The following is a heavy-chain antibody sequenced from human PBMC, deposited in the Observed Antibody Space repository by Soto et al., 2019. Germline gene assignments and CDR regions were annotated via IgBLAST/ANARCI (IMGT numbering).Heavy chain of an antibody. D-gene: IGHD2-21*02. J-gene: IGHJ4*02. V-gene: IGHV4-39*01. CDR3: ARLLGPEHIVVVTAPYYFDY. CDR2: IYYSGST. Sequence: QLQLQESGPGLVKPSETLSLTCTVSGGSISSSSYYWGWIRQPPGKGLEWIGSIYYSGSTYYNPSLKSRVTMSVDTSKTQFSRKLVSVPAADPAVYYCARLLGPEHIVVVTAPYYFDYWGQGTLVTVSS. CDR1: GGSISSSSYY.